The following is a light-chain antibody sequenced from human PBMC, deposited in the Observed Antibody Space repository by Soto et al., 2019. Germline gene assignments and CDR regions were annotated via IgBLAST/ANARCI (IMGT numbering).Light chain of an antibody. J-gene: IGKJ2*01. CDR3: QQYDHPPYT. Sequence: DIQMTQSPSSLSAAVGDRVTFTCQASHDIYRYLNWYQQKPGKAPNLLIYDASNLERGVPSRFSGSGSGTDFSLTVESLQPEDTATYYCQQYDHPPYTFGQGTKVDLK. CDR1: HDIYRY. V-gene: IGKV1-33*01. CDR2: DAS.